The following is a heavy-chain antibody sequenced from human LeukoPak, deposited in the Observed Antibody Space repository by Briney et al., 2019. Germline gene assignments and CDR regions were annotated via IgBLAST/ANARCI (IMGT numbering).Heavy chain of an antibody. J-gene: IGHJ6*02. CDR1: GFTVSSNY. Sequence: LRLSCAASGFTVSSNYMSWVRQPPGKGLEWIGYIYYSGSTYYNPSLKSRVTISVDTSKNQFSLKLSSVTAADTAVYYCAREKRLWPPCGMDVWGQGTTVTVSS. CDR3: AREKRLWPPCGMDV. D-gene: IGHD5-18*01. V-gene: IGHV4-30-4*08. CDR2: IYYSGST.